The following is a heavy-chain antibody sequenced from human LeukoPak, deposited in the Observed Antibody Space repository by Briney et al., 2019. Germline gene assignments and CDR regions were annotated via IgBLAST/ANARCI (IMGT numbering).Heavy chain of an antibody. Sequence: TETLSLTCAVYVGSFSGYYWSWIRQPPGKGLEWIGEINHSGSTNYNPSLKSRVTISVDTSKNQFSLKLSSVTAADTAVYYCARSRLLWFRELLDYWGQGTLGTVSS. J-gene: IGHJ4*02. CDR2: INHSGST. CDR1: VGSFSGYY. CDR3: ARSRLLWFRELLDY. V-gene: IGHV4-34*01. D-gene: IGHD3-10*01.